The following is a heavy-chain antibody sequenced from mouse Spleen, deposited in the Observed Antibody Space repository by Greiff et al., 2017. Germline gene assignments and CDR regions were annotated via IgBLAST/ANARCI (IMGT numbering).Heavy chain of an antibody. CDR3: ARSFITTVPAYSDY. J-gene: IGHJ2*01. D-gene: IGHD1-1*01. Sequence: EVQLQQSGPELVKPGASVKISCKASGYTFTDYYMNWVKQSHGKSLEWIGDINPNNGGTSYNQKFKGKATLTVDKSSSTAYMELRSLTSEDSAVYYCARSFITTVPAYSDYWGQGTTLTVSS. CDR2: INPNNGGT. V-gene: IGHV1-26*01. CDR1: GYTFTDYY.